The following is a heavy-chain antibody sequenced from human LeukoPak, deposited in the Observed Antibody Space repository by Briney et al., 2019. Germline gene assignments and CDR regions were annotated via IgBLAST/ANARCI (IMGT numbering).Heavy chain of an antibody. Sequence: SETLSLTCTVSGGSISSNSNYWAWIRQPPGRGLEWIGSISYGGSTYYSPSLESRVTISVDTSKNQFSLRLSSVTAADTAVYYCARQPRYCRGGSCYSAYFDYWGQGTLVTVSS. V-gene: IGHV4-39*01. CDR1: GGSISSNSNY. CDR3: ARQPRYCRGGSCYSAYFDY. CDR2: ISYGGST. J-gene: IGHJ4*02. D-gene: IGHD2-15*01.